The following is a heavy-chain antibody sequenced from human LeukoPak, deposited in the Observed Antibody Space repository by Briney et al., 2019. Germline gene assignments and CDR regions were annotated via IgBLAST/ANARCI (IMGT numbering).Heavy chain of an antibody. D-gene: IGHD6-6*01. V-gene: IGHV4-34*01. Sequence: SETLSLTCAVYGGSFSGYYWSWIRQPPGRGLEWIGEINHSGSTNYNPSLKSRVTISVDTSKNQFSLKLSSVTAADTAVYYCARLNSSSRRIYYYYYMDVWGKGTTVTVSS. CDR2: INHSGST. CDR3: ARLNSSSRRIYYYYYMDV. CDR1: GGSFSGYY. J-gene: IGHJ6*03.